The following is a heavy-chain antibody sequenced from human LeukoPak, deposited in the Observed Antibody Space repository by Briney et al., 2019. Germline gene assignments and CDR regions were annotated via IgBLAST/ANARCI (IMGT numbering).Heavy chain of an antibody. V-gene: IGHV1-46*01. CDR3: ARDRGIVVVRGPGY. D-gene: IGHD3-22*01. J-gene: IGHJ4*02. Sequence: ASVKVSCKASGYTFTSYYMHWVRQAPGQGLEWMGIINPSGGSTSYAQKFQGRVTMTRDMSTSTVYMEVCSLRSEDTAVYYCARDRGIVVVRGPGYWGQGTLVTVSS. CDR2: INPSGGST. CDR1: GYTFTSYY.